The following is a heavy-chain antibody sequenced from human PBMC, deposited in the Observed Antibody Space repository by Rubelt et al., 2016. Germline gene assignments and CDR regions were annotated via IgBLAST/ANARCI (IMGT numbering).Heavy chain of an antibody. J-gene: IGHJ4*02. V-gene: IGHV1-2*06. Sequence: QVQLVQSGAEVKKPGASVKVSCKASGYTFTGYYMHWMRQAPGQGLEWVGRINPNSGGPNYAQKFQGRVTMTRDTSITTAYMELSRLRSDDTAVFYCAGVGFYYDSGSYVDWGQGTLVTVSS. D-gene: IGHD3-10*01. CDR3: AGVGFYYDSGSYVD. CDR2: INPNSGGP. CDR1: GYTFTGYY.